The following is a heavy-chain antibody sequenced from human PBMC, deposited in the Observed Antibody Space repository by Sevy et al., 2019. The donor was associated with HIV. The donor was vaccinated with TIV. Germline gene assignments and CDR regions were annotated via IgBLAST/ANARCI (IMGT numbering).Heavy chain of an antibody. V-gene: IGHV3-23*01. D-gene: IGHD3-3*01. J-gene: IGHJ4*02. CDR3: AKVEYDFLSGYFSYYLAS. CDR2: ISANFGTT. CDR1: GFTFSSYD. Sequence: GGSLRLSCAASGFTFSSYDMSWVRQAPGKGLEWVSGISANFGTTYYAESVKGRFTISRDNSKNTLYLQMNSLRAEDTAVYYCAKVEYDFLSGYFSYYLASWGQGALVTVSS.